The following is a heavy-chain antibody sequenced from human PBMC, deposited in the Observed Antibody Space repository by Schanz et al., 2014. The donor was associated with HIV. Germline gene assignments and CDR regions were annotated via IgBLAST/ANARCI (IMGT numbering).Heavy chain of an antibody. CDR3: ARRSSDGGYYDN. V-gene: IGHV3-23*01. CDR1: GFTFSSYA. D-gene: IGHD2-15*01. Sequence: EVQLLESGGGLVQPGGSLRLSCAASGFTFSSYAMSWVRQAPGKGLEWVSSITGGGGNRYYVDSVKGRFTISRDNSKNTLYLQMNSLRDEDTAVYYCARRSSDGGYYDNGGQGTLVTVS. J-gene: IGHJ4*02. CDR2: ITGGGGNR.